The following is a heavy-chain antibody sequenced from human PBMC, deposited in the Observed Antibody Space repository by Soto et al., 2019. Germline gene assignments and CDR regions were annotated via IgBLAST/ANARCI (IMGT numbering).Heavy chain of an antibody. Sequence: SETLSLTCTVSGGSINNHYWSWIRQPPGQGLEWIGYIYYSGSTNYNPSLKSRVTISVDTSKNQFSLKLSSVTAADTAVYYCARDLFYGSGDAFDIWGQGTMVTVSS. CDR2: IYYSGST. J-gene: IGHJ3*02. CDR1: GGSINNHY. D-gene: IGHD3-10*01. V-gene: IGHV4-59*11. CDR3: ARDLFYGSGDAFDI.